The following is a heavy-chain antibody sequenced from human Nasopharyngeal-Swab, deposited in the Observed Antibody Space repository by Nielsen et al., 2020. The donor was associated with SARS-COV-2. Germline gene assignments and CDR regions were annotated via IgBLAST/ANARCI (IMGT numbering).Heavy chain of an antibody. CDR3: ARDQGAATLDY. D-gene: IGHD3-16*01. J-gene: IGHJ4*02. CDR2: SSPTNGNT. Sequence: ASVKVSCKASGYTFTTYDITWVRQAPGQGLEWMGWSSPTNGNTNYALNFQGRVTMTADTSTNTAYMELRSLRYDDTAVYYCARDQGAATLDYWGQGSLVTVSS. V-gene: IGHV1-18*04. CDR1: GYTFTTYD.